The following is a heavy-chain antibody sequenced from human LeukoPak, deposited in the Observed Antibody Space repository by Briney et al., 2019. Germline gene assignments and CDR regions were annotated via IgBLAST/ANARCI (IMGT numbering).Heavy chain of an antibody. CDR1: GFTFSSYW. CDR2: INSDGSST. D-gene: IGHD3-22*01. J-gene: IGHJ4*02. Sequence: GGSLRLSCAASGFTFSSYWMHWVRQAPGKGVVWVSRINSDGSSTIYADPVKGRFTISRDNAKNTLHLKMNSLRAEDTAVYYCAENYYDSSGYFGYWGQGTLVTVSS. CDR3: AENYYDSSGYFGY. V-gene: IGHV3-74*01.